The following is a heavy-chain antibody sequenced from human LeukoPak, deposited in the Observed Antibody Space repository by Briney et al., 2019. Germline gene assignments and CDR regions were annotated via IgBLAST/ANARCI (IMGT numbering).Heavy chain of an antibody. CDR2: IIPIFGTA. CDR3: ARGGGSGSYYSGFDP. CDR1: GGTFSSYA. Sequence: KVSCKASGGTFSSYAISWVRQAPGQGLEWMGGIIPIFGTANYAQKFQGRVTITTDESTSTAYMELSSLRSEDTAVYYCARGGGSGSYYSGFDPWGQGTLVTVSS. D-gene: IGHD3-10*01. J-gene: IGHJ5*02. V-gene: IGHV1-69*05.